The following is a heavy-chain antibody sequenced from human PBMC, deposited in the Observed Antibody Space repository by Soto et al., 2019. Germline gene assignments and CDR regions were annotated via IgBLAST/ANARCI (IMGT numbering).Heavy chain of an antibody. J-gene: IGHJ4*02. CDR3: ARDGYDSSGYYDY. CDR2: THYSGSN. CDR1: GGSISSGGYY. Sequence: PSETLSLTCAVSGGSISSGGYYWSCIRQPPGKGLEWIGYTHYSGSNNYNPSLKSRVTISVDTSKNQFSLKLSSVTAADTAVYYCARDGYDSSGYYDYWGQGTLVTVSS. D-gene: IGHD3-22*01. V-gene: IGHV4-61*08.